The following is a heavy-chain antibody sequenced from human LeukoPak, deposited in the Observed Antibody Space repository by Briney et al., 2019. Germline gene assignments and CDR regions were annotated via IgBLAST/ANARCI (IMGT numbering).Heavy chain of an antibody. CDR3: ARLGGIPDY. Sequence: GGSLRLSCAASGFSFSSFWMSWVRQTPGKGLEWVANVKQDGSDQYYVDSVKGRFTISRDNAKNSLYLQMNSLRAEDTAVYYCARLGGIPDYWGQGTLVTVSS. J-gene: IGHJ4*02. D-gene: IGHD3-16*01. CDR1: GFSFSSFW. V-gene: IGHV3-7*01. CDR2: VKQDGSDQ.